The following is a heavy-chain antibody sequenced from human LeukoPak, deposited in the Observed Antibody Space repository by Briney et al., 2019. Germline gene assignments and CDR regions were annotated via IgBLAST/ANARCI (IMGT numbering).Heavy chain of an antibody. CDR3: ARDLGYCSSTSCPGY. D-gene: IGHD2-2*01. CDR1: GYTFTSYG. Sequence: SVKASCKASGYTFTSYGISWVRQAPGQGLEWMGGIIPIFGTANYAQKFQGRVTITTDESTSTAYMELSSLRSEDTAVYYCARDLGYCSSTSCPGYWGQGTLVTVSS. J-gene: IGHJ4*02. CDR2: IIPIFGTA. V-gene: IGHV1-69*05.